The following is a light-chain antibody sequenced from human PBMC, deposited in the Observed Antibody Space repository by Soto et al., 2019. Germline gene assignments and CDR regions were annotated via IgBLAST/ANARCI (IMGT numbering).Light chain of an antibody. J-gene: IGKJ1*01. V-gene: IGKV3-11*01. CDR3: QQHGSSPWM. CDR1: QTVSSS. CDR2: EAS. Sequence: EIVLTQSPATLSLSPGERATLSCRASQTVSSSLAWYQQKPGQAPRLLIYEASNRATGIPARFSGSGSETDFTLTISRLEPEDVAVYYCQQHGSSPWMFGQGTKVDIK.